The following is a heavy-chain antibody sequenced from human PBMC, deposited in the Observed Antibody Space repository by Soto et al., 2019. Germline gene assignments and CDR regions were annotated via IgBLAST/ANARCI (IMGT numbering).Heavy chain of an antibody. J-gene: IGHJ3*02. CDR3: TTSITIFGVVMIDHDAFDI. CDR1: GFTFSNAW. V-gene: IGHV3-15*01. CDR2: IKSKTDGGTT. D-gene: IGHD3-3*01. Sequence: GGSLRLSCAASGFTFSNAWMSWVRQAPGKGLEWVGRIKSKTDGGTTDYAAPVKGRFTISRDDSKNTLYLQMNSLKTEDTAVYYCTTSITIFGVVMIDHDAFDIWGQGTMVTVSS.